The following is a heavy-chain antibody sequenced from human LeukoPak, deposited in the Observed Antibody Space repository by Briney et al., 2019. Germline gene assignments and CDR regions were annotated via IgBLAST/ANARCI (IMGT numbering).Heavy chain of an antibody. CDR3: ARGYYYDSSGYYYPPSG. D-gene: IGHD3-22*01. Sequence: SETLSLTCSVSGGSISNYHWSWIRQPPGKGLEWIGYIYYSGSTNYNPSLKSRVTISLDTSKNQVSLRLSSVTAADTAVYYCARGYYYDSSGYYYPPSGWGQGTLVTVSS. V-gene: IGHV4-59*12. J-gene: IGHJ4*02. CDR2: IYYSGST. CDR1: GGSISNYH.